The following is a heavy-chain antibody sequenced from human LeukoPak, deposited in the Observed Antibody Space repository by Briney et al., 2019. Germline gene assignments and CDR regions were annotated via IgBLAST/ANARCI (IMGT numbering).Heavy chain of an antibody. CDR3: ARVAAPGVYFDY. Sequence: GGSLRLSCAASGFAISTYAMAWVRQAPGKGLEWISSLSSGRSPSYSDSLEGRLTMSSDNARNTLYLQMDNLRGEDTAMYYCARVAAPGVYFDYWGRGTLVTVSS. J-gene: IGHJ4*02. CDR1: GFAISTYA. V-gene: IGHV3-21*04. D-gene: IGHD2-15*01. CDR2: LSSGRSP.